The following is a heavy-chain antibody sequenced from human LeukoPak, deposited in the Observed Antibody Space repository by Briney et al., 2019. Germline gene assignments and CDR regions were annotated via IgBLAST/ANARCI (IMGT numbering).Heavy chain of an antibody. CDR3: ARVLVVAAAFDY. J-gene: IGHJ4*01. Sequence: GGSLRLSCAASGFTFSSYEMNWVRQAPGKGLEWASYISSSGSTIYYADSVKGRFTISRDNAKNSLYLQMNSLRAEDTAVYSCARVLVVAAAFDYWGQGTLVTVSS. V-gene: IGHV3-48*03. CDR1: GFTFSSYE. D-gene: IGHD2-15*01. CDR2: ISSSGSTI.